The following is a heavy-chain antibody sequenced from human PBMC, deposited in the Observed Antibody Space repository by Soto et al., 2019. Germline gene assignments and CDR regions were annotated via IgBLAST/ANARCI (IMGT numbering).Heavy chain of an antibody. CDR3: ASFVDIVATISGGMDV. V-gene: IGHV3-21*01. CDR1: GFTFSSYR. J-gene: IGHJ6*02. Sequence: PGGSLRLSCAASGFTFSSYRLNWVRQAPGKGLEWVSSISSSSSYIYYADSLKGRFTISRDNAKNSLYLQMNSLRAEDTAVYYCASFVDIVATISGGMDVWGQGTTVTVSS. CDR2: ISSSSSYI. D-gene: IGHD5-12*01.